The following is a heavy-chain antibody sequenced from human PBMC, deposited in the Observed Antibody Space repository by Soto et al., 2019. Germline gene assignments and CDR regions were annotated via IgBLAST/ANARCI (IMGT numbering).Heavy chain of an antibody. CDR2: ISHDGFSQ. CDR1: GFTLSNTG. CDR3: AKDWGSSGWFNWFDS. Sequence: QVQLVESGGGVVQPGTSLRLSCVVSGFTLSNTGVHWVRQAPGKGLEWVAMISHDGFSQYYVDSVKGRSTISRDISKNTVYLQMHSLRAEDTSVYYCAKDWGSSGWFNWFDSWGQGTLVTVSS. J-gene: IGHJ5*01. V-gene: IGHV3-30*18. D-gene: IGHD6-19*01.